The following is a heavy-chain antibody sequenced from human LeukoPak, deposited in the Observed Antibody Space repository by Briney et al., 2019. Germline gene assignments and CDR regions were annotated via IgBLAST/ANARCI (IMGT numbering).Heavy chain of an antibody. D-gene: IGHD6-19*01. CDR1: GGTFSSFT. J-gene: IGHJ4*02. CDR3: ARALSGWYYFDY. V-gene: IGHV1-18*01. Sequence: ASVKVSCKASGGTFSSFTISWVRQAPGQGLEWMGWISAYNGNTNYAQKLQGRVTMTTDTSTSTAYMELRSLRSDDTAVYYCARALSGWYYFDYWGQGTLVTVSS. CDR2: ISAYNGNT.